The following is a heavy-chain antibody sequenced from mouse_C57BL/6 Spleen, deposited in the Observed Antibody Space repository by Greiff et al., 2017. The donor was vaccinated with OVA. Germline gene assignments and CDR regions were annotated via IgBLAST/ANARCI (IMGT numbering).Heavy chain of an antibody. V-gene: IGHV1-19*01. Sequence: EVQLQQSGPVLVKPGASVKMSCKASGYTFTDYYMNWVKQSHGKSLEWIGVINPYNGGTSYNQKFKGKATLTVDKSSSTAYMELNSLTSEDSAVYYCARSANYDSFAYWGQGTLVTVSA. D-gene: IGHD2-4*01. J-gene: IGHJ3*01. CDR1: GYTFTDYY. CDR2: INPYNGGT. CDR3: ARSANYDSFAY.